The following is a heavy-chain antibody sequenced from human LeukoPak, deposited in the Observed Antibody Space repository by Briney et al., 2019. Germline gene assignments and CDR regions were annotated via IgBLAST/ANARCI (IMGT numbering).Heavy chain of an antibody. D-gene: IGHD3-3*01. CDR2: IYYRGNT. CDR1: GDSISSSNYY. V-gene: IGHV4-39*07. Sequence: SETLSLTCAVSGDSISSSNYYWGWIRQTPGRGLEWIVSIYYRGNTYYNPSLKSRVTISVDTSKNQFSLKLSSVTAADTAVYYWARGLRYYDFWSGYSEGYYYYYMDVWGKGTTVTVSS. CDR3: ARGLRYYDFWSGYSEGYYYYYMDV. J-gene: IGHJ6*03.